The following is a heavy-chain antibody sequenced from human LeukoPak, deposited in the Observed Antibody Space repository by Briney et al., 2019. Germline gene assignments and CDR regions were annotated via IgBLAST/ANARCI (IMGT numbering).Heavy chain of an antibody. Sequence: PGRSLRLSCVVSAVIFSTSDMHWVRQAPGKGLEWVAGVSQDGSNQYYSDSVRGRFTISRDNAKNSLYLQMNSLRTEDTAVYYCARVTGYSSGWHVGYYYMDVWGKGTTVTVSS. J-gene: IGHJ6*03. CDR1: AVIFSTSD. CDR2: VSQDGSNQ. D-gene: IGHD6-19*01. CDR3: ARVTGYSSGWHVGYYYMDV. V-gene: IGHV3-30-3*01.